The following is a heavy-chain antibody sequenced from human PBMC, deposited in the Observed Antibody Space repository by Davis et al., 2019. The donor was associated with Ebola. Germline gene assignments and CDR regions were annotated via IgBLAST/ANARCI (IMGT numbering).Heavy chain of an antibody. J-gene: IGHJ5*02. D-gene: IGHD4-17*01. V-gene: IGHV4-34*01. Sequence: SETLSLTCAAYGGSFSDYFWSWIRQPPEKGLEWIGEISHHSGYTNYNPSLRSRAAISVDSSKNQFSLKVNSVTAADTATYYCARTTKTNIEDSGLGYNSFDAWGQGVLVSVSS. CDR3: ARTTKTNIEDSGLGYNSFDA. CDR2: ISHHSGYT. CDR1: GGSFSDYF.